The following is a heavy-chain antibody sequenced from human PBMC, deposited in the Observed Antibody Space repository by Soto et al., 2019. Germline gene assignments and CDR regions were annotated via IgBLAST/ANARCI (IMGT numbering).Heavy chain of an antibody. Sequence: GGSLRLSCAASGFTFDDYAMHWVRQAPGKGLEWVSGISWNSGSIGYADSVKGRFTISRDNAKNSLYLQMNSPRAEDTALYYCAKDGDTAAAPGGYFDLWGRGTLVTVSS. D-gene: IGHD6-13*01. CDR1: GFTFDDYA. CDR2: ISWNSGSI. J-gene: IGHJ2*01. V-gene: IGHV3-9*01. CDR3: AKDGDTAAAPGGYFDL.